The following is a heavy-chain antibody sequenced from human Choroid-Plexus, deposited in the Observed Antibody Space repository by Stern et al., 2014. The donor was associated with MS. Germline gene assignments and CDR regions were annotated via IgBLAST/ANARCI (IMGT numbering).Heavy chain of an antibody. CDR2: GSYCGNNE. CDR1: GFTFGSSA. J-gene: IGHJ5*02. D-gene: IGHD2/OR15-2a*01. CDR3: AKDRQYLTYFFDH. V-gene: IGHV3-30*18. Sequence: VQLVESGGGVVQPGRPLRLSWVASGFTFGSSAMHWVRQAPGKGLEWVAGGSYCGNNEDYADPVKGRFTSSRHNSQNTLYMQMSRLIPEDTAVYSCAKDRQYLTYFFDHWGQGSLVTVSS.